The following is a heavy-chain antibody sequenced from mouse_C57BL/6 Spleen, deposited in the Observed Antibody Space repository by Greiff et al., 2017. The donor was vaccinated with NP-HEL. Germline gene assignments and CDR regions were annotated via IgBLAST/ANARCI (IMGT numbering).Heavy chain of an antibody. D-gene: IGHD1-1*01. Sequence: VQLQQPGAELVRPGTSVKLSCKASGYTFTSYWMHWVKQRPGQGLEWIGVIDPSDSYTNYNQKFKGKATLTVDTSSSTAYMQLSSLTSEDSAVYYCARYITTVEGYFDYWGQGTTLTVSS. CDR2: IDPSDSYT. CDR1: GYTFTSYW. J-gene: IGHJ2*01. CDR3: ARYITTVEGYFDY. V-gene: IGHV1-59*01.